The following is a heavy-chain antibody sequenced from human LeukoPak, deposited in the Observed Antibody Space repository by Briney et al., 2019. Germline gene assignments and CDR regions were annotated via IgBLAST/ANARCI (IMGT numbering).Heavy chain of an antibody. V-gene: IGHV3-11*01. CDR3: ASDIVATSGDF. CDR1: GFSFSDYY. CDR2: ITSSGDDI. J-gene: IGHJ4*02. Sequence: GGSLRLSCAASGFSFSDYYMSWVRQAPGKGLEWFAYITSSGDDIYYADSVKGRFTISRDNAKNALFLRMNSLRVEDTATYYCASDIVATSGDFWGQGTLVSVSS. D-gene: IGHD5-12*01.